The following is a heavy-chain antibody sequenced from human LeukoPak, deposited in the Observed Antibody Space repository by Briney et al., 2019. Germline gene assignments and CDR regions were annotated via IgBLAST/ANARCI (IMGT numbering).Heavy chain of an antibody. D-gene: IGHD1-26*01. V-gene: IGHV1-69*05. CDR3: ARGSQGGSYHEDY. J-gene: IGHJ4*02. CDR1: GGTFSSYA. CDR2: IIPIFGTA. Sequence: ASVKVSCKASGGTFSSYAISWVRQAPGQGLEWMGGIIPIFGTANYAQKFQGRVTITTDESTSTAYMELSSLSSEDTAVYYCARGSQGGSYHEDYWGQGTLVTVSS.